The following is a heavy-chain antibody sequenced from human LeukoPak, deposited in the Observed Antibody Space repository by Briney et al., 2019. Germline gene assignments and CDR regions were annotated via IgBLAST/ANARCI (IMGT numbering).Heavy chain of an antibody. D-gene: IGHD2-21*01. CDR3: ARTLHDYGDY. V-gene: IGHV4-34*01. CDR1: GGSFSGYY. Sequence: TSETLSLTCAVYGGSFSGYYWSWIRQPPGKGLEWIGEINHSGSTNYNPSLKSRVTISVDTSKNQFSLKLSSVTAADTAVYYCARTLHDYGDYWGQGTLVTVSS. J-gene: IGHJ4*02. CDR2: INHSGST.